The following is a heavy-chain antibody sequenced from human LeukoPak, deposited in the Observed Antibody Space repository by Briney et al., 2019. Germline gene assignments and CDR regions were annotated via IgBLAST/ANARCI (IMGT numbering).Heavy chain of an antibody. V-gene: IGHV1-8*03. J-gene: IGHJ4*02. D-gene: IGHD1-26*01. CDR3: ARWGAPTSESGFDY. CDR1: GYTFTSYD. Sequence: ASVKVSCKASGYTFTSYDINWVRQATGQGLEWMGWMNPNSGNTGYAQKFQGRVTITRNTSISTAYMELSSLRSEDTAVYYCARWGAPTSESGFDYWGQGTLVTVSS. CDR2: MNPNSGNT.